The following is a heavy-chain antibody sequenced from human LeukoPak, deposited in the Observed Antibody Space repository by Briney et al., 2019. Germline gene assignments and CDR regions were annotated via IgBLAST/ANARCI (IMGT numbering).Heavy chain of an antibody. V-gene: IGHV4-59*01. CDR3: ARGTFDY. Sequence: SETLSLTCTVSTGSISSYYWSWIRQPPGKGMEWNGYIYYVGTTNYNTFLKSRVTISVATSKTQSTQKLSSVTGAETAVYYCARGTFDYWGQRTLGTVSS. CDR1: TGSISSYY. J-gene: IGHJ4*01. CDR2: IYYVGTT.